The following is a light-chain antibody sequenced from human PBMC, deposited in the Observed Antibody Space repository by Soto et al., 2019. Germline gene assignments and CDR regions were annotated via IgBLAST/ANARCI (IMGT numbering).Light chain of an antibody. Sequence: QSALTQARSVSGSPGQSVTISCTGTSSDVGDYNYVSWYQQHPGKAPKLMIYDVSKRPSGVPDRFSGSKSGNTASLTISVLQAEDEADYYCCSYAGSCYVFGTGTKVTVL. CDR2: DVS. CDR1: SSDVGDYNY. J-gene: IGLJ1*01. V-gene: IGLV2-11*01. CDR3: CSYAGSCYV.